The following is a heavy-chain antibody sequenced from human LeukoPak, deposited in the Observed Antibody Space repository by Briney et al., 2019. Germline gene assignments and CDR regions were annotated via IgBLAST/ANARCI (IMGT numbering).Heavy chain of an antibody. J-gene: IGHJ4*02. CDR1: GFTFSSYA. D-gene: IGHD5-18*01. CDR3: ARDGYGHRGYFDY. CDR2: ISGSGGST. Sequence: PGGSLRLSCAASGFTFSSYAMSWVRQAPGKGLEWVSAISGSGGSTYYADSVKGRFTISRDNSKNTLYLQMNSLRAEDTAVYYCARDGYGHRGYFDYWGQGTLVTVSS. V-gene: IGHV3-23*01.